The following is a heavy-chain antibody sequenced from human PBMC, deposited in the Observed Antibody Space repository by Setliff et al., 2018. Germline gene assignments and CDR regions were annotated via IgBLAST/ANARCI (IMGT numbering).Heavy chain of an antibody. CDR3: ARDKGYNHYYMDV. J-gene: IGHJ6*03. CDR2: IYDSGNT. CDR1: GGSINSYH. V-gene: IGHV4-59*01. Sequence: ASETLSLTCTVSGGSINSYHWRWIRQPPGKGLEWIGYIYDSGNTYYNPSLKSRVTISVDMSTNQFSLNLTPVTAADTAVYYCARDKGYNHYYMDVWGKGTTVTVSS.